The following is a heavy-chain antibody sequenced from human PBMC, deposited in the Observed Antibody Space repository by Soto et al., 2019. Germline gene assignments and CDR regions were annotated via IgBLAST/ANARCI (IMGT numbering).Heavy chain of an antibody. D-gene: IGHD3-16*01. J-gene: IGHJ4*02. CDR1: SGSFSPYY. CDR2: IDRGGST. Sequence: SETLSLTCSVYSGSFSPYYWSWIRQPPGKGLEWIGKIDRGGSTTYNPSLRSRVTMSLDTSKRQVSLKLSSVTAADTAVYYCATAKRYVLGYWGQGTLVTVSS. V-gene: IGHV4-34*01. CDR3: ATAKRYVLGY.